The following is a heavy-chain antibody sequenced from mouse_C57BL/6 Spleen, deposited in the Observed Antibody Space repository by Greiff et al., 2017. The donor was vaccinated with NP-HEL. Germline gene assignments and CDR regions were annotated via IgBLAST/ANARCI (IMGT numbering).Heavy chain of an antibody. D-gene: IGHD1-1*01. J-gene: IGHJ2*01. CDR2: IDPSDSYT. V-gene: IGHV1-50*01. CDR3: ARRGSSLFDY. CDR1: GYTFTSYW. Sequence: VQLQQSGAELVKPGASVKLSCKASGYTFTSYWMQWVKQRPGQGLEWIGEIDPSDSYTNYNQKFKGKATLTVDTSSSTAYRQLSSLTSEDSAVYYCARRGSSLFDYWGQGTTLTVSS.